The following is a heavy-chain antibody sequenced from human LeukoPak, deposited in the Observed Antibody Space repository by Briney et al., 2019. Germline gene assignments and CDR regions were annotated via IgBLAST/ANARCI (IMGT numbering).Heavy chain of an antibody. CDR2: ISSSSSYI. CDR1: GFTFSSYS. Sequence: GGSLRLSCAASGFTFSSYSMNWVRQAPGKGLEWVSSISSSSSYIYYADSVKGRFTISRDNAKNSLYLQMNSLRAEDTAVYYCARVRDWMTTHPLDDYHFAFDYWGQGTLVTVSS. V-gene: IGHV3-21*01. CDR3: ARVRDWMTTHPLDDYHFAFDY. J-gene: IGHJ4*02. D-gene: IGHD4-11*01.